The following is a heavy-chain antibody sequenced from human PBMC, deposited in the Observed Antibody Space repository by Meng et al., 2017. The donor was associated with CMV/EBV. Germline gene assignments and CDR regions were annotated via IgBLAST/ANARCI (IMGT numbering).Heavy chain of an antibody. D-gene: IGHD2-2*01. CDR3: ARLIVVVPAASYYYYYYGMDV. V-gene: IGHV1-8*01. J-gene: IGHJ6*02. CDR1: GYTFTSYD. CDR2: MNPNSGNT. Sequence: ASVKVSCKASGYTFTSYDINWVRQATGQGLEWMGWMNPNSGNTGYAQKFQGRVTMTRNTSISTAYMELSSLRSEDTAVYYCARLIVVVPAASYYYYYYGMDVWGQGTTVTVSS.